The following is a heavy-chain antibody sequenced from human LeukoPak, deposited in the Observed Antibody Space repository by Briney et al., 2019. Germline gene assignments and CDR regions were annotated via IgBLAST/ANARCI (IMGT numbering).Heavy chain of an antibody. D-gene: IGHD3-3*01. V-gene: IGHV4-59*06. CDR2: IYYSGST. CDR3: ARDSGITIFGMRAFDI. CDR1: GVSISSYY. Sequence: SEALSLTCTVSGVSISSYYWSWIRQHPGKGLEWIGYIYYSGSTYYNPSLKSRVTISVDTSKNQFSLKLSSVTAADTAVYYCARDSGITIFGMRAFDIWGQGTMVTVSS. J-gene: IGHJ3*02.